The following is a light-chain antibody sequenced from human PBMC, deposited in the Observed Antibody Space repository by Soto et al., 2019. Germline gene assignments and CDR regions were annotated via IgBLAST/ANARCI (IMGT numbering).Light chain of an antibody. CDR2: GNS. Sequence: QAVVTQPPSVSGAPGQRVTISCTGSSSNIGAYYDVHWYQQLPGTAPKLLIYGNSNRPSGVPDRFSGSKSGTSASLAITGLQAEDEADYYCQSYDSSLSGSVFGGGTKLTVL. CDR3: QSYDSSLSGSV. V-gene: IGLV1-40*01. J-gene: IGLJ3*02. CDR1: SSNIGAYYD.